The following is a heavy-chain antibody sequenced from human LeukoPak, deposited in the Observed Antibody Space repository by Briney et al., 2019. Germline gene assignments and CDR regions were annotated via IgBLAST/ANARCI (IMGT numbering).Heavy chain of an antibody. D-gene: IGHD3-10*01. CDR3: ARGKSRGARYYYYGMDV. CDR1: GGSISSSSYY. Sequence: PSETLSLTCTVSGGSISSSSYYWGWIRQPPGKGLEWIGSIYYSGSTYYNPSLKSRVTISVDTSKNQFSLKLSSVTAADTAVYYCARGKSRGARYYYYGMDVWGQGTTVTVSS. J-gene: IGHJ6*02. CDR2: IYYSGST. V-gene: IGHV4-39*01.